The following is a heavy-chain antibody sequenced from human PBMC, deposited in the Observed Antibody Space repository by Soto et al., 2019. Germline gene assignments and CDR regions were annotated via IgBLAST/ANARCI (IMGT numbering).Heavy chain of an antibody. CDR3: AKNYFFDS. Sequence: EVQLLESGGGLVQPGESLRLSCAASGFTFSSYAMSWARQAPGKGLEWVSSIGVSSDAYYADSVKGRFTISRDNSRNTLDLQMNRLRAEDTARYYCAKNYFFDSWGQGTLVTVSS. CDR2: IGVSSDA. V-gene: IGHV3-23*01. CDR1: GFTFSSYA. J-gene: IGHJ4*02.